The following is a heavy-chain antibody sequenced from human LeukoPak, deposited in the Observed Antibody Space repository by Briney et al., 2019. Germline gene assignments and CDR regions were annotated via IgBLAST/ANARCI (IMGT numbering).Heavy chain of an antibody. Sequence: ASVKVSCKASGYSFTSYGISWVRQAPGQGLEWMGGIIPIFGTTNYARNFQGRVTITADESTSTANMELSSLRSEDTAVYYCASSGVVVTHYYFDSWGQGTLVTVSS. J-gene: IGHJ4*02. CDR2: IIPIFGTT. V-gene: IGHV1-69*13. D-gene: IGHD2-15*01. CDR1: GYSFTSYG. CDR3: ASSGVVVTHYYFDS.